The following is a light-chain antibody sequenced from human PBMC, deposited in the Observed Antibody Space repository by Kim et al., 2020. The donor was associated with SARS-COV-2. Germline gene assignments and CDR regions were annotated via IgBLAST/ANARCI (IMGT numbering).Light chain of an antibody. Sequence: IQLTQSHSTLSASVGDRVTITCRASQSIGGWLAWYQQKPGKAPKLLIYDASSVESGVPSRFSGSGSGTEFTLTISSLQPDDSATYYCQHHSTYPITFGQGTRLEIK. CDR2: DAS. V-gene: IGKV1-5*01. CDR3: QHHSTYPIT. CDR1: QSIGGW. J-gene: IGKJ5*01.